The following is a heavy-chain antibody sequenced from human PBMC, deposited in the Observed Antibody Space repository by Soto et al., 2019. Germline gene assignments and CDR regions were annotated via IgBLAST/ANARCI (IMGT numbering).Heavy chain of an antibody. CDR2: IYTSGST. D-gene: IGHD2-15*01. CDR1: GGSISSYY. V-gene: IGHV4-4*07. J-gene: IGHJ5*02. Sequence: ETLSLTCTDSGGSISSYYWSWIRQPAGKGLEWIGRIYTSGSTTYNPSLKSRVTMSVDPSKHQFSLNLRSVTAADTAVYYCARDSWGFVIWFYPWGLGSLVTVS. CDR3: ARDSWGFVIWFYP.